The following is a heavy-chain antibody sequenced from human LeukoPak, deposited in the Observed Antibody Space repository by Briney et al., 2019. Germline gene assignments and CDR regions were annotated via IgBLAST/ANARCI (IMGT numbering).Heavy chain of an antibody. CDR1: GFTFSSYG. D-gene: IGHD3-10*01. J-gene: IGHJ3*02. Sequence: GGSLRLSCAASGFTFSSYGMHWVRQAPGKGLEWVAFILYDGSNQYCTDSVKGRFTISRDNSKNTLYLQMNSLRTEDTAGYYCAKDRSFGLFDMWGQGTMVTVSS. CDR3: AKDRSFGLFDM. V-gene: IGHV3-30*02. CDR2: ILYDGSNQ.